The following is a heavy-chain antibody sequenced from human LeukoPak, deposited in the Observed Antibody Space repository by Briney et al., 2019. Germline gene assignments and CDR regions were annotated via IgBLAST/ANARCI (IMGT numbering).Heavy chain of an antibody. D-gene: IGHD2-21*01. Sequence: PGGSLGLSCAASGFIVSSNYMAWVRQAPGKGLEWVSVIRTVGTTSYAAPVKGRFTISRDSSTNTLHLQMNSLRAEDTAVYYCAREGHYGGDIYNDALDIWGQGTMVTVSS. V-gene: IGHV3-66*01. J-gene: IGHJ3*02. CDR3: AREGHYGGDIYNDALDI. CDR1: GFIVSSNY. CDR2: IRTVGTT.